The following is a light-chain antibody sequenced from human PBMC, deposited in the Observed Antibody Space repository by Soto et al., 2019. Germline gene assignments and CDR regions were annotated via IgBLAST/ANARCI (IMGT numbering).Light chain of an antibody. CDR3: QQANSFPIT. CDR1: QGISTY. Sequence: DIQMTQSPSSLSASVGDRVTITCRASQGISTYLNWYQQKPGKAPTXLIHGASSLQSGVPPRYSGSGYGTDLTITISSLQPEDFETYYCQQANSFPITFGQGTRLEIK. V-gene: IGKV1-39*01. J-gene: IGKJ5*01. CDR2: GAS.